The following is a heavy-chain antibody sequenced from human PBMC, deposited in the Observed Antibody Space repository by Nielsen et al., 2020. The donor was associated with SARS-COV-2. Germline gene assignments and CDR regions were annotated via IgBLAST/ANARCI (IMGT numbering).Heavy chain of an antibody. J-gene: IGHJ4*02. V-gene: IGHV3-23*01. Sequence: GESLKISCAASGFTFSSYAMSWVRQAPGKGLEWVSAISGSGGSTYYADSVKGRFTISRDNSKNTLYLQMNSLRAEDTAVYYCAKDESSGWHYFDYWGQGTLVTVSS. CDR1: GFTFSSYA. CDR2: ISGSGGST. D-gene: IGHD6-19*01. CDR3: AKDESSGWHYFDY.